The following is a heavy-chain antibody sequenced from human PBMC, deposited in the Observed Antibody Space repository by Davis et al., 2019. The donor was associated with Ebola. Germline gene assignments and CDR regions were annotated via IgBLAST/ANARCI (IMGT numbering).Heavy chain of an antibody. CDR1: GFTFSSYT. CDR2: ISYDGSNR. J-gene: IGHJ4*01. CDR3: AKDLFTVGPTTYFHC. D-gene: IGHD1-26*01. Sequence: PGGSLRLSCAASGFTFSSYTMHLVRQAPSKGLEWVAVISYDGSNRYSADSVKGRFTISRDNSKNTLYLQMNSLRAEDTAVYYCAKDLFTVGPTTYFHCWGQGTLVTVSS. V-gene: IGHV3-30*04.